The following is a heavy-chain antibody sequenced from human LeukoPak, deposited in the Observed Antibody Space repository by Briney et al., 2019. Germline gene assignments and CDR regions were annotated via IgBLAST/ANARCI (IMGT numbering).Heavy chain of an antibody. Sequence: SETLSLTCTVSGGSISSSSYYWSWIRQPPGKGLEWIGEINHSGSTNYNPSLKSRVTISVDTSKNQFSLKLSSVTAADTAVYYCARGLGYWGQGTLVTVSS. J-gene: IGHJ4*02. CDR1: GGSISSSSYY. CDR2: INHSGST. CDR3: ARGLGY. V-gene: IGHV4-39*07.